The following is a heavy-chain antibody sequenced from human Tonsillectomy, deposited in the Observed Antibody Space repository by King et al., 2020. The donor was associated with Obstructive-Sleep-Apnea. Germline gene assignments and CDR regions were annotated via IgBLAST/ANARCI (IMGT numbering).Heavy chain of an antibody. CDR1: GVSISSYY. Sequence: VQLQESGPGLVKPSETLSLTCTVSGVSISSYYLSWIRQPPGKGLEWIWYIYYSGSTNYNPSLKSRVTISLDTSNNQFSLKLSSVTAADTAVYYCARLGDYGDYEHFDYWGQGTLVTVSS. V-gene: IGHV4-59*01. CDR3: ARLGDYGDYEHFDY. J-gene: IGHJ4*02. D-gene: IGHD4-17*01. CDR2: IYYSGST.